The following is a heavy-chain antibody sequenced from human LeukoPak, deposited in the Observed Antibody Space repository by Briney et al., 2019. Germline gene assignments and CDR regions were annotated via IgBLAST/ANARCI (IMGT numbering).Heavy chain of an antibody. J-gene: IGHJ5*02. CDR1: GFTFSSYT. D-gene: IGHD1-26*01. V-gene: IGHV3-23*01. Sequence: PGGSLRLSCAASGFTFSSYTMSWVRQAPGKGLEWVSSIGGSGVTYYADSVKGRFTISRDNSKNTLYLLMTSLRVEDTAVYYCAKDADRYSGSSWGQGTLVTVSS. CDR2: IGGSGVT. CDR3: AKDADRYSGSS.